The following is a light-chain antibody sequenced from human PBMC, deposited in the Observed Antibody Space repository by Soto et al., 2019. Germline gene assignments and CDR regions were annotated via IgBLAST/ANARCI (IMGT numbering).Light chain of an antibody. CDR3: SSYTTLNPRAGV. CDR2: EVT. J-gene: IGLJ1*01. Sequence: QSVLTQPASVSGSPGQSITISCTGTSGDIGSYNRVSWYQQHPGKAPKLIIYEVTDRPSGVSNRFSGSKSGNTASLTISGLQAEHEAEYSCSSYTTLNPRAGVFGTGNKVTVL. V-gene: IGLV2-14*01. CDR1: SGDIGSYNR.